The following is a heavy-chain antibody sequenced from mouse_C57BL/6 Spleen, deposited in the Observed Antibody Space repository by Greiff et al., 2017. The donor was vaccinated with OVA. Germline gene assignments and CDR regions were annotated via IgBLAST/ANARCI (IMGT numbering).Heavy chain of an antibody. J-gene: IGHJ2*01. Sequence: QVQLQQPGAELVKPGASVKLSCKASGYTFTSYWMHWVKQRPGQGLEWIGMIHPNSGSTNYNEKVKSKATLTVDKSSSTAYMQLSSLTSEDSAVYYCARFTTVVATNYFDYWGQGTTLTVSS. CDR1: GYTFTSYW. CDR3: ARFTTVVATNYFDY. D-gene: IGHD1-1*01. V-gene: IGHV1-64*01. CDR2: IHPNSGST.